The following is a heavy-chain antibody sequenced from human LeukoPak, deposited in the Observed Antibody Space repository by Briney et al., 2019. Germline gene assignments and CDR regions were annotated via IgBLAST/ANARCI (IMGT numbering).Heavy chain of an antibody. CDR3: ATAVDTAMVEGDYYYMDV. CDR1: GGTFSSYA. V-gene: IGHV1-69*13. D-gene: IGHD5-18*01. J-gene: IGHJ6*03. CDR2: IIPIFGTA. Sequence: PEASVKVSCKASGGTFSSYAISWVRQAPGQGLEWMGGIIPIFGTANYAQKFQGRVTITADESTSTAYMELSSLRSEDTAVYYCATAVDTAMVEGDYYYMDVWGKGTTVTVSS.